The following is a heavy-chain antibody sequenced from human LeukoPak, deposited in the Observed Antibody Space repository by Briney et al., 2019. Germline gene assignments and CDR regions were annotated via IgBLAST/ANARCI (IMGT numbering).Heavy chain of an antibody. Sequence: GASVKVSCKASGYTFTSYGISWVRQAPGQGLEWMGWISAYNGNTNYAQKLQGRVTMTTDTSTSTAYMELRSLRSDDTAVYYCARSIMVRGVIAPLYYYYGMDVWGQGTTVTVSS. CDR3: ARSIMVRGVIAPLYYYYGMDV. V-gene: IGHV1-18*01. D-gene: IGHD3-10*01. J-gene: IGHJ6*02. CDR1: GYTFTSYG. CDR2: ISAYNGNT.